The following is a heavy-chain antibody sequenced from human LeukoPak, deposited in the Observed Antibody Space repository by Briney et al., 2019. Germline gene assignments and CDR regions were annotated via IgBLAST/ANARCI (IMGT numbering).Heavy chain of an antibody. J-gene: IGHJ4*02. D-gene: IGHD2-15*01. Sequence: GGSLRLSCAASGFTFSSYSMNWARQAPGKGLEWVSSISSSSSYIYYADSVKGRFTISRDNAKNSLYLQMNSLRAEDTAVYYCARDYPRYCSGGSCPMPFDYWGQGTLVTVSS. CDR2: ISSSSSYI. V-gene: IGHV3-21*01. CDR3: ARDYPRYCSGGSCPMPFDY. CDR1: GFTFSSYS.